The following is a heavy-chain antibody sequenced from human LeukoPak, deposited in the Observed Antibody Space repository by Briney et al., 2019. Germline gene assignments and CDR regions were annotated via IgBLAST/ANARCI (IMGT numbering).Heavy chain of an antibody. CDR1: GYTFTGHY. J-gene: IGHJ3*02. V-gene: IGHV1-2*02. CDR3: ARGGSRSSIPFDI. D-gene: IGHD6-13*01. CDR2: INPNSGAT. Sequence: ASVKVSCQASGYTFTGHYMYWVRQAPGQGLEWMGWINPNSGATKYPQKFQGRVTMTRDTSISAAYMELSRLTSDDTAIYYCARGGSRSSIPFDIWGQGTMVTVSS.